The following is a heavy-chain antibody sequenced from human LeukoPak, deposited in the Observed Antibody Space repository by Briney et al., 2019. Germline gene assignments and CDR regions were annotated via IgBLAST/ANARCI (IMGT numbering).Heavy chain of an antibody. Sequence: SETLSLTCAVYGGSFSGYYWSCIRQPPGKGLEWIGEINHSGSTNYNPSLKSRVTISVDTSKNQFSLKLSSVTAADTAVYYCARETYYDILTGYRPGAFDIWGQGTMVTVSS. CDR1: GGSFSGYY. V-gene: IGHV4-34*01. CDR2: INHSGST. D-gene: IGHD3-9*01. CDR3: ARETYYDILTGYRPGAFDI. J-gene: IGHJ3*02.